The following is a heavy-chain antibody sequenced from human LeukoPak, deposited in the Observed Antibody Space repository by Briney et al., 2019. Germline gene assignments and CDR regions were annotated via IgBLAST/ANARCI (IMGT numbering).Heavy chain of an antibody. Sequence: PSETLSLTCTVSGGSISSYYWSWIRQPPGKGLEWIGYIYYSGSTNYNPSLKSRVTISVDTSKNQFSLKLSSVTAADPAVYYCARHGYSYGYNWFDPWGQGTLVTVSS. J-gene: IGHJ5*02. D-gene: IGHD5-18*01. V-gene: IGHV4-59*08. CDR3: ARHGYSYGYNWFDP. CDR2: IYYSGST. CDR1: GGSISSYY.